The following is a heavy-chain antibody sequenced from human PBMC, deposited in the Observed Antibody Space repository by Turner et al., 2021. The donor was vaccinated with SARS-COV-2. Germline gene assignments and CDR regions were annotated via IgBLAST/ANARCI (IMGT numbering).Heavy chain of an antibody. Sequence: EVQLVELGGGLVQPGGSLRLSCAASGFTVSSNNMRWVRQAPGKGVGWVAVIYGGSSTYYADSEKSLFTITRHNTKNTLYLQMNILGAEKTAVYCCARDLVSDGIDFWGQGTTVTVSS. CDR3: ARDLVSDGIDF. D-gene: IGHD3-16*01. CDR2: IYGGSST. J-gene: IGHJ6*02. CDR1: GFTVSSNN. V-gene: IGHV3-53*04.